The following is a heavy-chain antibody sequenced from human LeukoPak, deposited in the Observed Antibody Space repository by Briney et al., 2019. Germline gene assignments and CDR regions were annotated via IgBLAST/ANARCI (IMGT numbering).Heavy chain of an antibody. D-gene: IGHD2/OR15-2a*01. CDR3: TTDFSPGLHTDY. Sequence: GGSLRLSCAASGFTFSSYGMSWVRQAPGKGLEWVGRIKSKTDGGTTDYAAPVKGRFTISRDDSKNTLYLQMNSLKTEDTAVYYCTTDFSPGLHTDYWGQGTLVTVSS. CDR1: GFTFSSYG. J-gene: IGHJ4*02. V-gene: IGHV3-15*01. CDR2: IKSKTDGGTT.